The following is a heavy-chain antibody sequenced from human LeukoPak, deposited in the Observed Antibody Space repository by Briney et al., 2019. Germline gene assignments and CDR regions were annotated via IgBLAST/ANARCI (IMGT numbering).Heavy chain of an antibody. CDR3: ARAHSSRMAVYYYYYMDV. CDR2: INHSGST. J-gene: IGHJ6*03. CDR1: GGSFSGYY. V-gene: IGHV4-34*01. Sequence: TSETLSLTCAVYGGSFSGYYWTWIRQPPGKGLEWIGEINHSGSTNYNPSLKSRVTISVDTSKNQFSLNLTSVTAADTAVYYCARAHSSRMAVYYYYYMDVWGKGTTVTVSS. D-gene: IGHD3-22*01.